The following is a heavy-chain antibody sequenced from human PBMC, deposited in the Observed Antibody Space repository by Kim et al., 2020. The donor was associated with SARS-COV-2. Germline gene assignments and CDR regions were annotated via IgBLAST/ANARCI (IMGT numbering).Heavy chain of an antibody. Sequence: GGSLRLSCSASGFTFNMYGLHWVCQAPGRGLEVVSAISGNGDHIFYADSVKGRFTISRDNSKNTLYLQMSGLRLEDTALYYCVKGLGRVGASLGFNYWG. CDR2: ISGNGDHI. V-gene: IGHV3-64D*09. CDR3: VKGLGRVGASLGFNY. CDR1: GFTFNMYG. J-gene: IGHJ4*01. D-gene: IGHD3-16*01.